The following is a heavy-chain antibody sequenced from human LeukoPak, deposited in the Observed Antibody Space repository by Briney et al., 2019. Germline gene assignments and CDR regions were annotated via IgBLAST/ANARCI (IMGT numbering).Heavy chain of an antibody. CDR2: ISPNGDST. V-gene: IGHV3-64*01. CDR3: ARRGQFPGIELDV. D-gene: IGHD5-24*01. CDR1: GFTFSSYG. J-gene: IGHJ6*04. Sequence: GGSLRLSCAASGFTFSSYGMHWVRQAPGKGLEYVSAISPNGDSTYYANSVKGRFTISRDNSKNTVYLQMGSLRADDMAVYYCARRGQFPGIELDVWGKGTTVTISS.